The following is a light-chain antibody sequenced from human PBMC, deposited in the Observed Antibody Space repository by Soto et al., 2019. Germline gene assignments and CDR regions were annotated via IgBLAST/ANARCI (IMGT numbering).Light chain of an antibody. CDR3: CSYAGSYNVV. Sequence: QSALTQPRSVSGSPGQSVTIPCTGTRSDVGGYDYVSWYQQYPGKAPKLMIYDVIKRPSGVPDRFSGSKSGNTASLTISGLQAEDEADYYCCSYAGSYNVVFGGGTKLTVL. CDR1: RSDVGGYDY. CDR2: DVI. J-gene: IGLJ2*01. V-gene: IGLV2-11*01.